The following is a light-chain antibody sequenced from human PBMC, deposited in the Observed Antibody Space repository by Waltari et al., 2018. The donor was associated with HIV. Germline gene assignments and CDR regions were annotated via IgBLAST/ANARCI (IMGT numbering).Light chain of an antibody. CDR2: SAS. CDR3: QQSYTTPRT. J-gene: IGKJ1*01. CDR1: QTIGTY. Sequence: GDGVPVTCRASQTIGTYLNWYQQVPGEAPKLLIYSASNLQSGVPSRFSGSGYGTDFSLTISSLEPEDFAVYYCQQSYTTPRTFGQGTKVEIK. V-gene: IGKV1-39*01.